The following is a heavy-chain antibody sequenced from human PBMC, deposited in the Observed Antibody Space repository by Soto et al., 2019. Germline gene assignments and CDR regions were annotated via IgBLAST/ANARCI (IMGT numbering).Heavy chain of an antibody. CDR3: ARAGGRRYGYNSPFDF. V-gene: IGHV3-53*04. CDR2: IYSGGST. J-gene: IGHJ4*02. D-gene: IGHD5-12*01. CDR1: GFTVSSNY. Sequence: EVQLVESGGGLVQPGGSLRLSCAASGFTVSSNYMSWVRQAPGKGLEWVSVIYSGGSTYYADSVKGRFTISRHNSKNTLYPQMNSLGAEDTAVYYCARAGGRRYGYNSPFDFWGQGTLVTVSS.